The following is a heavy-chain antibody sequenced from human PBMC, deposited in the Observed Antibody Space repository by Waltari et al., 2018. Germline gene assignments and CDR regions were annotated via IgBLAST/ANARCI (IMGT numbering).Heavy chain of an antibody. D-gene: IGHD4-4*01. Sequence: QVRLLQSGAEVKKPGASVMLSCKGSGYTFTAYYLTWVRQAPGQGLEWMGWINPNNGATKSLDKFQGRVTLTSDTSINTVYMELDRLSSDDTAMYYCARDPHIDYTTGSHYWGQGTQVAVSS. CDR1: GYTFTAYY. CDR2: INPNNGAT. CDR3: ARDPHIDYTTGSHY. V-gene: IGHV1-2*02. J-gene: IGHJ4*02.